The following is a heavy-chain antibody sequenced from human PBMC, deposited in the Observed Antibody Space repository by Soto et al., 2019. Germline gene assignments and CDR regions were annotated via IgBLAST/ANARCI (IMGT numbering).Heavy chain of an antibody. V-gene: IGHV3-30-3*01. Sequence: VGSLRLSCAASGFTFSSYAMHWVRQAPGKGLEWVAVISYDGSNKYYADSMKGRFTISRDNSKNTLYLQMNSLRAEDTAVYYCARAGGVIWAAAGPAYYYYGMDVWGQGTTVTVSS. D-gene: IGHD6-13*01. CDR3: ARAGGVIWAAAGPAYYYYGMDV. J-gene: IGHJ6*02. CDR2: ISYDGSNK. CDR1: GFTFSSYA.